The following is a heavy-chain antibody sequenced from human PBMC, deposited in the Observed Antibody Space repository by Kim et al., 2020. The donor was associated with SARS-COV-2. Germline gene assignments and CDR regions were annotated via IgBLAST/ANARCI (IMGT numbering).Heavy chain of an antibody. V-gene: IGHV1-24*01. D-gene: IGHD6-13*01. J-gene: IGHJ5*02. Sequence: AQKFQGRVTMTEDTSTDTAYMELSSLRSEDTAVYYCATFAGSYSSNWFDPWGQGTLVTVSS. CDR3: ATFAGSYSSNWFDP.